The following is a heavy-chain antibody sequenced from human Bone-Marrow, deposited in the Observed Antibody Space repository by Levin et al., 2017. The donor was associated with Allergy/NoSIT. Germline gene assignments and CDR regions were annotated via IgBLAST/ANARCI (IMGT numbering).Heavy chain of an antibody. Sequence: AGESLKISCKGSGYSFTTYLISWVRQMPGKGLEWMGRIDPSDSYTNYSPSFQGHVTISADKSISTAYLQWSSLKASDTAMYYCAIHLKLGIPGIQLWNKPCDYWGQGTLVIVSS. CDR3: AIHLKLGIPGIQLWNKPCDY. CDR1: GYSFTTYL. CDR2: IDPSDSYT. D-gene: IGHD5-18*01. V-gene: IGHV5-10-1*01. J-gene: IGHJ4*02.